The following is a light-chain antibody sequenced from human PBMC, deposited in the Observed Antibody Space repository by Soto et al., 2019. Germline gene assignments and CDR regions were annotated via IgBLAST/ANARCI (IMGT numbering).Light chain of an antibody. CDR3: AACDEALSGLWL. V-gene: IGLV1-47*02. CDR1: SCNVAVDF. J-gene: IGLJ2*01. Sequence: QSVLTQPPSASGTPGQRVTISCSGSSCNVAVDFVYCYQQLPATAAKILLNNDDHRPPGVPERFSGSTSATSASLAISGLCSYYEADYSCAACDEALSGLWLFGGGTKLTVL. CDR2: NDD.